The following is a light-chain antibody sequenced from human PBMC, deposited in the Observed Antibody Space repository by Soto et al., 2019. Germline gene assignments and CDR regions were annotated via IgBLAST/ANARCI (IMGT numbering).Light chain of an antibody. CDR2: DAS. CDR1: QSVSRS. J-gene: IGKJ1*01. CDR3: QQRNNWPQT. V-gene: IGKV3-11*01. Sequence: EIVLTQSPATLSLSPAERATLSCRASQSVSRSLAWYQQTPGQGPRLLIYDASNRATGIPARFSGSGSGTDFTLTISSLEPEDVAVYYCQQRNNWPQTFGQGTNIEIK.